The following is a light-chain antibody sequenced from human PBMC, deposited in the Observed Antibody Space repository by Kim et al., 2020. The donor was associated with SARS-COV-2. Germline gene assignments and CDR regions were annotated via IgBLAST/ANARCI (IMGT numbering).Light chain of an antibody. CDR3: NSRESSANHWM. J-gene: IGLJ3*02. V-gene: IGLV3-19*01. Sequence: ALGQTVKITCQGDSRRSYYASWYQQKPGQAPVLVFYGKNNRPSGIPDRFSGSYSGNTASLTITAAQAEDDADYYCNSRESSANHWMFGGGTQLTVL. CDR1: SRRSYY. CDR2: GKN.